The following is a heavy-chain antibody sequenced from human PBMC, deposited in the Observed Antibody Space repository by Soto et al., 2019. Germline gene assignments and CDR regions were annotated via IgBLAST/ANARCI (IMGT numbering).Heavy chain of an antibody. CDR2: ISWNSGSI. CDR3: AKDGNYYYYYMDV. Sequence: GGSLRLSCAASGFTFDDYAMHWVRQAPGKGLEWVSGISWNSGSIGYADSVKGRFTISRDNAKNSLYLQMNSLRAEDTALYYCAKDGNYYYYYMDVWGKGTTVTVSS. CDR1: GFTFDDYA. J-gene: IGHJ6*03. V-gene: IGHV3-9*01.